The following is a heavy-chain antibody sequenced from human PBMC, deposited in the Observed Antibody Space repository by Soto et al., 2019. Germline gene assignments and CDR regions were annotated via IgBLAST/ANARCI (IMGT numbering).Heavy chain of an antibody. CDR3: ARAYCTNGVCPGWFDP. CDR2: INAGNGNT. D-gene: IGHD2-8*01. CDR1: GYTFTSYA. Sequence: ASVKFSCKASGYTFTSYAMHWVRQAPGQRLEWMGWINAGNGNTKYSQKFQGRVTITRDTSASTAYMELSSLRSEDTAVYYCARAYCTNGVCPGWFDPWGQGTPVTVSS. J-gene: IGHJ5*02. V-gene: IGHV1-3*01.